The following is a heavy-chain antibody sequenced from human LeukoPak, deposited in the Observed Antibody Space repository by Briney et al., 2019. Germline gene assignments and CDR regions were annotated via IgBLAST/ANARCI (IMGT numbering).Heavy chain of an antibody. CDR1: GGTFSSYA. J-gene: IGHJ4*02. Sequence: ASVKVSCKASGGTFSSYAISWVRQAPGQGLEWMGGIIPIFGTANYAQKFQGRVTITADESTSTAYMELSSLRSEDTAVYYCLGYCSGGSCYSPYYFDYWGQGTLVTVSS. V-gene: IGHV1-69*13. D-gene: IGHD2-15*01. CDR3: LGYCSGGSCYSPYYFDY. CDR2: IIPIFGTA.